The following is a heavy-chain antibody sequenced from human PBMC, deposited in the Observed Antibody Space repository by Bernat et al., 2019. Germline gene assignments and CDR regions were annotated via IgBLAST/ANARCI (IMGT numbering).Heavy chain of an antibody. CDR2: IYSGGST. CDR3: ARLGGSGSYEDY. Sequence: VLLVESGGGVIQPGRSLRLSCAASGLTVSANYMSWVRQAPEKGLEWVSIIYSGGSTYYADSVKGRFTISRDNSKNTLYLQMNSLRAEDTAFYYCARLGGSGSYEDYWGQGTLVTVSS. D-gene: IGHD1-26*01. J-gene: IGHJ4*02. V-gene: IGHV3-53*01. CDR1: GLTVSANY.